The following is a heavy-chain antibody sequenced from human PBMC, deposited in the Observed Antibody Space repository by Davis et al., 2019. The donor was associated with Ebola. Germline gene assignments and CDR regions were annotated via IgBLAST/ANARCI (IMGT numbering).Heavy chain of an antibody. Sequence: SGPTLVTPTQTLSLTCTFSGFSLSTSGVAVGWIRQPPGKALEWLALIYWDDDKRYRPSLKSRLTITKDTSKNQVVLTMINMDPVDTATYYCAHRLGRFGEWNFDYWGLGTLVTVSS. J-gene: IGHJ4*02. D-gene: IGHD3-10*01. CDR3: AHRLGRFGEWNFDY. CDR2: IYWDDDK. V-gene: IGHV2-5*02. CDR1: GFSLSTSGVA.